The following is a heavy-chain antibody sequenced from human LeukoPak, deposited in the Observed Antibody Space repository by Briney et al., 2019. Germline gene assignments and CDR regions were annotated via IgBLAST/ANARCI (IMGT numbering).Heavy chain of an antibody. CDR3: AKDRPNYYDSSGHYYRRDGDY. V-gene: IGHV3-23*01. J-gene: IGHJ4*02. CDR2: VSGSGGYT. CDR1: GFTFSSYA. Sequence: GRSLRLSCAASGFTFSSYAMCWVRQAPGKGLEWVSSVSGSGGYTYYAGPVKGRFTISRDNSKNTLYLQMNSLRAEDTAIYSCAKDRPNYYDSSGHYYRRDGDYWGQGTLVTVSS. D-gene: IGHD3-22*01.